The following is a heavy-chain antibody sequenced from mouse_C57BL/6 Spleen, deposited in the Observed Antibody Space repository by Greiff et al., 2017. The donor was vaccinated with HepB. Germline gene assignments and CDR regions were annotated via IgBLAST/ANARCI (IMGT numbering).Heavy chain of an antibody. Sequence: QVQLKESGPELVKPGASVKLSCKASGYTFTSYDINWVKQRPGQGLEWIGWIYPRDGSTKYNEKFKGKATLTVDTSSSTAYMELHSLTSEDSAVYFCATKYRPVYYYGSSYEDFDYWGQGTTLTVSS. CDR3: ATKYRPVYYYGSSYEDFDY. D-gene: IGHD1-1*01. CDR2: IYPRDGST. V-gene: IGHV1-85*01. CDR1: GYTFTSYD. J-gene: IGHJ2*01.